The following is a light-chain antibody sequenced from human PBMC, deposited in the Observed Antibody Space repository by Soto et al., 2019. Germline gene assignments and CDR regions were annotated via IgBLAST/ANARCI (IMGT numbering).Light chain of an antibody. Sequence: EIVLTQSPGTLSLSPGATAILSCRASQTVSSDYVAWYLQKPGQAPRFLIYGASNRATGIPDRFGGSGSGTDFTLTISRLEPEDFAVYFCHQHGTSPGTFGQGTKVDIK. CDR2: GAS. CDR3: HQHGTSPGT. CDR1: QTVSSDY. V-gene: IGKV3-20*01. J-gene: IGKJ1*01.